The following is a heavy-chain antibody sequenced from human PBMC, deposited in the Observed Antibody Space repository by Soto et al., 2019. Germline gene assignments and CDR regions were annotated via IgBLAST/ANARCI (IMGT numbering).Heavy chain of an antibody. V-gene: IGHV3-33*01. Sequence: QVQLVESGGGVVQPGRSLRLSCAASGFTFSSYGMHWVRQAPGKGLEWVAVIWYDGSNKYYADSVKGRFTISRDNSKNTLSLQMNSLRAEDTAVYYCARVIAVAGKVFYGIDVWGQGTTVTVSS. CDR2: IWYDGSNK. CDR3: ARVIAVAGKVFYGIDV. J-gene: IGHJ6*02. CDR1: GFTFSSYG. D-gene: IGHD6-19*01.